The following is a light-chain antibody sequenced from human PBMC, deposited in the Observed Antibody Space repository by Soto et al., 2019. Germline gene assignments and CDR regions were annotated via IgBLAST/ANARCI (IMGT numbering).Light chain of an antibody. J-gene: IGKJ1*01. CDR3: QQYNNWPPVT. CDR1: QDVSSN. Sequence: EMVVTQSPATLSVSPWERATLSFRASQDVSSNLAWYQQKPGQAPSLLIYGASTRATGTPARFSGSGSGTEFTLTISSLQSEDFAVYYCQQYNNWPPVTFGQGTKVDI. CDR2: GAS. V-gene: IGKV3-15*01.